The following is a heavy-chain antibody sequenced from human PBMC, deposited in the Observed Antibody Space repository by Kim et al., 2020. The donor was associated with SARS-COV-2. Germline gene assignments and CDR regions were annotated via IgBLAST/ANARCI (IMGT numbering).Heavy chain of an antibody. CDR3: ARRQFTSGWYYFDY. CDR2: INSDGTTT. Sequence: GGSLRLSCVASGFTFSSHWMHWVRQAPGKGLVWVSRINSDGTTTSYGDSVKGRFTISRDNAKNTLYLQMNSLRAEDTAVYYCARRQFTSGWYYFDYWGQG. CDR1: GFTFSSHW. D-gene: IGHD6-19*01. J-gene: IGHJ4*02. V-gene: IGHV3-74*01.